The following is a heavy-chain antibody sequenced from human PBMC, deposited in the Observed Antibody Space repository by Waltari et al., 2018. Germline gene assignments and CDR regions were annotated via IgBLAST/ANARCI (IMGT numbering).Heavy chain of an antibody. V-gene: IGHV3-23*01. CDR3: ARGRASGLVDWFDP. D-gene: IGHD6-6*01. CDR2: LTGGAGGA. CDR1: GFTFNNYA. Sequence: EVQLLESGGGLVQPGGSLRLSCAASGFTFNNYAMMWVRQAPGKGLEWIASLTGGAGGAYYADSVRGRFTISRDNSQNTLFLQMSGLRVDDSGTYYWARGRASGLVDWFDPWGRGTLVTVSS. J-gene: IGHJ5*02.